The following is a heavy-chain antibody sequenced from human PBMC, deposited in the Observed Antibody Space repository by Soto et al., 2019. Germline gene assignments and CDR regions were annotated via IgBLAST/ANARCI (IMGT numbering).Heavy chain of an antibody. V-gene: IGHV4-4*02. D-gene: IGHD1-7*01. J-gene: IGHJ3*01. CDR1: GVSISSTNW. Sequence: QVQLQQSGPGLVKPSGTLSLTCGVSGVSISSTNWWNWVRQSPGKGLEWIGEIYHIGGTNYNPSLKSRLTISVDKSKNAFSPRLTSVTAPETAVYYWARSTLTVAGTTSYAFHRWGPGTMVIVSS. CDR2: IYHIGGT. CDR3: ARSTLTVAGTTSYAFHR.